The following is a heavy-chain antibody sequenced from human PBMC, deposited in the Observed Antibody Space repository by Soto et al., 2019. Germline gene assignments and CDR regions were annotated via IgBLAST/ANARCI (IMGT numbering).Heavy chain of an antibody. CDR3: AKGNDFIYPNYFDP. V-gene: IGHV3-23*01. Sequence: GGSLRLSCAASGFTFSTYAMSWVRQAPGKGLEWVSGISGSDNGVYYADSVKGRFTIFRDNSKNTLYVQMNSLRAEDTAVYYCAKGNDFIYPNYFDPWGQGTLVTVSS. CDR2: ISGSDNGV. CDR1: GFTFSTYA. J-gene: IGHJ5*02. D-gene: IGHD3-3*01.